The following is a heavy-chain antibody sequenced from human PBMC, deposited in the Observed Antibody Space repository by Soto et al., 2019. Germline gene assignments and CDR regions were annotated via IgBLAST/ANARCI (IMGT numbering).Heavy chain of an antibody. D-gene: IGHD2-15*01. J-gene: IGHJ6*02. Sequence: QVQLVQSGAEEKKPGASVKVSWRASGYTLTSDSMHWVRQAPGQRLEWMGWINAGNGNTKYSQKFQGRVTITRDTSASTAYMELRSLRSEDTAVYYCARDIVSDVWGQGTTVTVSS. CDR3: ARDIVSDV. V-gene: IGHV1-3*05. CDR1: GYTLTSDS. CDR2: INAGNGNT.